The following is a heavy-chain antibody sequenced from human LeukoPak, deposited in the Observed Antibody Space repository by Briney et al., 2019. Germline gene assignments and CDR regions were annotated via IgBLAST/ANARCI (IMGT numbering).Heavy chain of an antibody. CDR3: ARDQDSSGFGDY. J-gene: IGHJ4*02. CDR1: GFTFSSYA. CDR2: ISYDGSNK. Sequence: GRSQRLSCAASGFTFSSYAMHWVRQAPGKGLEWVAVISYDGSNKYYADSVKGRFTISRDNSKNTLYLQMNSLRAEDTAVYYCARDQDSSGFGDYWGQGTLVTVSS. D-gene: IGHD6-19*01. V-gene: IGHV3-30-3*01.